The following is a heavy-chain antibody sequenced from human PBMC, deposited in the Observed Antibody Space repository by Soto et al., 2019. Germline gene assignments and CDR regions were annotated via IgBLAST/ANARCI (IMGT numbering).Heavy chain of an antibody. CDR3: ATNTAMVSLNNWFDP. CDR2: INSDGSST. J-gene: IGHJ5*02. V-gene: IGHV3-74*01. D-gene: IGHD5-18*01. Sequence: PGLSLRLACAASGFTFSSYWMHWVCQAPGKGLVWVSRINSDGSSTSYADSVKGRFTISRDNAKNTLYLQMNSLRAEDTAVYYCATNTAMVSLNNWFDPWGQGTLVTVSS. CDR1: GFTFSSYW.